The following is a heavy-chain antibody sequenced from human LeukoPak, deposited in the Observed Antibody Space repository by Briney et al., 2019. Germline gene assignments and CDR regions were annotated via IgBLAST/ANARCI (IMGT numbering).Heavy chain of an antibody. D-gene: IGHD3-10*01. CDR1: GFTFSSYS. V-gene: IGHV3-21*01. CDR2: ISSSSSYI. Sequence: PGGSLRLSCAASGFTFSSYSMNWVRQAPGKGLEWVSSISSSSSYIYYADSVKGRFTISRDNAKNSLYLQMNSLRAEDTAVYYCARDMVRGVISYYYGMDIWGKGTAVTVSS. CDR3: ARDMVRGVISYYYGMDI. J-gene: IGHJ6*04.